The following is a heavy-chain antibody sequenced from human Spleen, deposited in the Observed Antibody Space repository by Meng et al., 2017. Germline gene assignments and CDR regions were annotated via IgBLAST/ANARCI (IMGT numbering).Heavy chain of an antibody. D-gene: IGHD3-10*01. CDR1: GFTFSSYA. V-gene: IGHV3-30*04. CDR3: AKDDQYAYYDY. Sequence: GESLKISCVASGFTFSSYAMHWVRQAPGKGLEWVAIISYDGKTEYYADSVKGRFTISRDNSKNSLYLQMNSLRAEDTAVYYCAKDDQYAYYDYWGQGTLVTVSS. CDR2: ISYDGKTE. J-gene: IGHJ4*02.